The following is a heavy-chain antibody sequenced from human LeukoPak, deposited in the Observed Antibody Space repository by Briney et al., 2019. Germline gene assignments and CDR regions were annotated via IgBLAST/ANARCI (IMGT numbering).Heavy chain of an antibody. CDR2: ISSKSDGGTT. CDR1: GFTFSSYA. J-gene: IGHJ4*02. Sequence: RGSLRLSCAASGFTFSSYAMSWVRQAPGKGLEWVGRISSKSDGGTTDYAAPVKGRFTISRDDSTNTLSLQMSGLKAEDTALYFCITEPHDYGDFTFGYWGQGTLVTVSS. D-gene: IGHD4-17*01. CDR3: ITEPHDYGDFTFGY. V-gene: IGHV3-15*01.